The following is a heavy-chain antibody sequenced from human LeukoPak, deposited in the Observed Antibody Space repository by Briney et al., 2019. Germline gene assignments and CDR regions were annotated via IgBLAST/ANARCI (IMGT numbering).Heavy chain of an antibody. CDR1: GGSFSGYY. D-gene: IGHD3-22*01. V-gene: IGHV4-59*08. Sequence: SETLSLTCAVYGGSFSGYYWSWIRQPPGKGLEWIGYIYYSGSTNYNPSLKSRVTISVDTSKNQFSLKLSSVTAADTAVYYCARRTYYYDSSGYRTFYYFDYWGQGTLVTVSS. CDR2: IYYSGST. CDR3: ARRTYYYDSSGYRTFYYFDY. J-gene: IGHJ4*02.